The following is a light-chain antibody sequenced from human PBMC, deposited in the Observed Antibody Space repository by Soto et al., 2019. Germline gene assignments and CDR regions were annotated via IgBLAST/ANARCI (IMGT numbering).Light chain of an antibody. V-gene: IGLV2-14*01. CDR2: EVS. J-gene: IGLJ2*01. CDR1: SSDVGGYNY. CDR3: SSYTSSSTEV. Sequence: QSALTQPASESGSPGQSITISCTGTSSDVGGYNYVSWYQQHPGKAPKLMIYEVSNRPSGVSNRFSGSKSGNTASLTISGLQAEDEADYYCSSYTSSSTEVFGGGTKVTVL.